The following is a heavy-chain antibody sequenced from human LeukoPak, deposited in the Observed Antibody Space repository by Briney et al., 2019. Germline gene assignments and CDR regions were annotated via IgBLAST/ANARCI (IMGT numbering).Heavy chain of an antibody. CDR1: GGSITYYY. Sequence: SETLSLTCTVSGGSITYYYWSWIRQSPGKGLEWIGYMHYNGGTNFNPSLKSRVTISLDTSKNQVSLKVSSVTAADTAVYYCARRGHDYGSSPFDYWGQGTLVIVSS. CDR2: MHYNGGT. D-gene: IGHD4-17*01. CDR3: ARRGHDYGSSPFDY. J-gene: IGHJ4*02. V-gene: IGHV4-59*01.